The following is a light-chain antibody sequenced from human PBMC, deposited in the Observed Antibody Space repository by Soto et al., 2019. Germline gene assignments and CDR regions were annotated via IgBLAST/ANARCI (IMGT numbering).Light chain of an antibody. V-gene: IGKV1-8*01. CDR2: AAS. J-gene: IGKJ1*01. CDR1: QGISSY. CDR3: PQYESYPRT. Sequence: VSHSLSSLSAYTGDRVTITCRASQGISSYLAWYQQKPGKAPKLLIYAASTLQSGVPSRFSGSGSGTDFTLTISCLQSEDFATYCCPQYESYPRTFGQRSK.